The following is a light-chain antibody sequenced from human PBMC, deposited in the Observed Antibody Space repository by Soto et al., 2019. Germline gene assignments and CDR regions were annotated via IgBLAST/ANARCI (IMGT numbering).Light chain of an antibody. Sequence: EIVLSQSPGTLSLFPGERATLSCRASQSVSSSYFAWYQQKPGQAPRLLIYGASSRATGIPDRFSGSGSGTDFTLTISRLEPEDFALYYCQQYGSSPFTFGPGTKVDIK. CDR1: QSVSSSY. J-gene: IGKJ3*01. CDR2: GAS. CDR3: QQYGSSPFT. V-gene: IGKV3-20*01.